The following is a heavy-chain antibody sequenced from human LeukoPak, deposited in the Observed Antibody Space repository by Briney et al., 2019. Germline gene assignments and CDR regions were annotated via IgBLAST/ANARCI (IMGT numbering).Heavy chain of an antibody. CDR1: GGSVSSDSYF. D-gene: IGHD6-19*01. CDR2: IYYSGST. V-gene: IGHV4-61*01. Sequence: SETLSLTCTVSGGSVSSDSYFWTWIRQPPGKGLEWIGYIYYSGSTNYNPSLKSRVTISLDTSKSQISLKLSSVTAADTAVYYCARGHRRLQYYWGQGTLVTVSS. J-gene: IGHJ4*02. CDR3: ARGHRRLQYY.